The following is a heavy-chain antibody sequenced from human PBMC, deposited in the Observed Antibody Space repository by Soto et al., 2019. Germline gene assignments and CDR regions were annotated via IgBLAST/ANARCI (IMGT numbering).Heavy chain of an antibody. Sequence: QVQLVQSGAEVKKPGASVKVSCKASGYTFTSYGISRVRQAPGQGLEWMGWISAYNGNTNYAQKLQGRVTMTTDTSTSTAYMELRSLRSDDTAVYYCARGPRYYYDILTGYYYDYWGQGTLVTVSS. V-gene: IGHV1-18*01. CDR1: GYTFTSYG. CDR3: ARGPRYYYDILTGYYYDY. J-gene: IGHJ4*02. D-gene: IGHD3-9*01. CDR2: ISAYNGNT.